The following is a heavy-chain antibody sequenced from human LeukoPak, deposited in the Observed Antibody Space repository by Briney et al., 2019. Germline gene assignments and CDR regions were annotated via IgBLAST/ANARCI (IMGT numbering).Heavy chain of an antibody. V-gene: IGHV3-23*01. CDR2: ISNTGTDT. J-gene: IGHJ4*02. CDR1: GFTFTNYA. Sequence: GGSLRLSCVASGFTFTNYAMSWIRQAPGKGLEWVSTISNTGTDTYYADSVQGRFTISRDNSENTLYLQMNNLRAEDTAIYYCAKNPALYCTSATCYLDYWGQGALVTVSS. CDR3: AKNPALYCTSATCYLDY. D-gene: IGHD2-2*01.